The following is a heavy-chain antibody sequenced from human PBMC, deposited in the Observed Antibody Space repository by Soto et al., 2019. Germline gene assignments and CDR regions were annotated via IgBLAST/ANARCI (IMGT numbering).Heavy chain of an antibody. Sequence: GASVKVSCKASGYTFTSYYMHWVRQAPGQGLEWIRIINPSGGSTSYAQKFQGRVTMTRDTSTSTVYMELSSLRSEDTAVYYCARRVPITIFGVVIIQDWFDPRGKGTLVTVSS. CDR3: ARRVPITIFGVVIIQDWFDP. CDR2: INPSGGST. V-gene: IGHV1-46*03. CDR1: GYTFTSYY. D-gene: IGHD3-3*01. J-gene: IGHJ5*02.